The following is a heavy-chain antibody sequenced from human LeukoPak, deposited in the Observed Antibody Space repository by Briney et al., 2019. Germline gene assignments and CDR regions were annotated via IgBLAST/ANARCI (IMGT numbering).Heavy chain of an antibody. J-gene: IGHJ4*02. CDR3: ARPAGYCSSTSCYLRY. CDR1: GYTFTNYY. D-gene: IGHD2-2*01. V-gene: IGHV1-46*01. CDR2: INPSGGST. Sequence: ASVKVSCKASGYTFTNYYMHWVRQAPGQGLERMGIINPSGGSTNYAQKFQGRVTMTRDMSTSTVYMDLSSLRSEDTAVYYCARPAGYCSSTSCYLRYWGQGTLVTVSS.